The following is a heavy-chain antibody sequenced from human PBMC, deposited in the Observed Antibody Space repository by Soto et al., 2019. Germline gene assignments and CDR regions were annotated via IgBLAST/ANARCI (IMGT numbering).Heavy chain of an antibody. Sequence: SVKVSCKASGGTFSSYAISWVRQAAGQGREGMGGIIPICGTANYAQKFQGRVTITADEYTSTAYMELSSLRSEDTAVYYCARLRYSSCWYPTKSDLYYFDYWGQGTLVTVSS. D-gene: IGHD6-19*01. V-gene: IGHV1-69*13. CDR3: ARLRYSSCWYPTKSDLYYFDY. J-gene: IGHJ4*02. CDR1: GGTFSSYA. CDR2: IIPICGTA.